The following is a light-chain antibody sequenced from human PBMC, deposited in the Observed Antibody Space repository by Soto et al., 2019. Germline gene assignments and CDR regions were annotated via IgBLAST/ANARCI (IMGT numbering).Light chain of an antibody. Sequence: DIQMTQSPSSLSASVGDRVTITCRASQGTSNHLAWFQQKPGKAPKSLIYDASTLHNGVPSKFSGSGSGTDFTLTITSLQPEDLGTYYCQQYNSYPLTFAGGTKVDIK. CDR2: DAS. CDR3: QQYNSYPLT. V-gene: IGKV1-16*02. J-gene: IGKJ4*01. CDR1: QGTSNH.